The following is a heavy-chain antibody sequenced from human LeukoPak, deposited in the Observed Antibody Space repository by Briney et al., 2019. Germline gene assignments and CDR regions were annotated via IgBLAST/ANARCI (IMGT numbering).Heavy chain of an antibody. Sequence: PGGSLRLSCAASGFTFSDYYMSWIRQAPGKGLEWVSYISSSGSTIYYADSVKGRFTISRDNAKNSLYPQMNSLRAEDTAVYYCARESVAGNAFDIWGQGTMVTVSS. CDR2: ISSSGSTI. CDR3: ARESVAGNAFDI. D-gene: IGHD6-19*01. J-gene: IGHJ3*02. CDR1: GFTFSDYY. V-gene: IGHV3-11*01.